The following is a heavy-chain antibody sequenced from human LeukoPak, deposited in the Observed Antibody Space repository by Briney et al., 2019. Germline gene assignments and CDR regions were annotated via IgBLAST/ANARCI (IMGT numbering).Heavy chain of an antibody. J-gene: IGHJ4*02. V-gene: IGHV3-30*02. CDR1: GFTFSSYG. CDR2: IRYDGSNK. D-gene: IGHD1-26*01. CDR3: ARDLQPSLVGATWLDY. Sequence: GGSLRLSCAASGFTFSSYGMHWVRQAPGKGLEWVAFIRYDGSNKYYADSVKGRFTISRDNSKNTLYLQMNSLRAEDTAVYYCARDLQPSLVGATWLDYWGQGTLVTVSS.